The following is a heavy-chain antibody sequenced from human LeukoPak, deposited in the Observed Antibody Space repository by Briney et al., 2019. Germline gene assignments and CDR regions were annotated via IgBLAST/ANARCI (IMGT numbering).Heavy chain of an antibody. V-gene: IGHV1-2*06. D-gene: IGHD3-22*01. CDR3: ARDLYYYDSSGYSPQDY. CDR2: INPNSGGT. Sequence: ASVKVSCKASGYTFTGYYLHWVRQAPGQGLEWMGRINPNSGGTNYAQKFQGRVTMTRDTSISTAYMELSRLRSDDTAVYYCARDLYYYDSSGYSPQDYWGQGTLVTASS. J-gene: IGHJ4*02. CDR1: GYTFTGYY.